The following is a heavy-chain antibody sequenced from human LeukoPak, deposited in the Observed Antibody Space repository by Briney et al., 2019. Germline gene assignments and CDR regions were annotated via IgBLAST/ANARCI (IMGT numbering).Heavy chain of an antibody. Sequence: GGSLRLSCAASGFTFSSYSMNWVRQAPGKGLEWVSSISSSSSYIYYADSVKGRFTISRDNSKNTLYLQMNSLRAEDTAVYYCAKDPAFVGDYSNYYYFDYWGQGTLVTVSS. J-gene: IGHJ4*02. CDR3: AKDPAFVGDYSNYYYFDY. CDR2: ISSSSSYI. CDR1: GFTFSSYS. D-gene: IGHD4-11*01. V-gene: IGHV3-21*01.